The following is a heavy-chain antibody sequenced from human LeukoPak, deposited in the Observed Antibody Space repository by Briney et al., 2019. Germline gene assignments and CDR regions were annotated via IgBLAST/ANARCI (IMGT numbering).Heavy chain of an antibody. D-gene: IGHD2-2*02. J-gene: IGHJ4*02. Sequence: SETLSLTCTVSGGSISSGSYYWSWIRQPAGKGLEWIGRIYTSGSTNYNPSLKSRVTISVDTSKNQFSLKLSSVTAADTAVSYCARDPSAYCTSTSCYTDPGYWGQGTLVTVSS. V-gene: IGHV4-61*02. CDR3: ARDPSAYCTSTSCYTDPGY. CDR2: IYTSGST. CDR1: GGSISSGSYY.